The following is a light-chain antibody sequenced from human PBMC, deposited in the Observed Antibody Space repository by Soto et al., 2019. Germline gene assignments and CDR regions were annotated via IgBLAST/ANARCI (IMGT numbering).Light chain of an antibody. CDR1: QSVSSSY. J-gene: IGKJ2*01. CDR2: GAS. Sequence: EIVLTQSPGTLSLSPGERATLSCRASQSVSSSYLAWYQQKPGQAPRLPIYGASSRATGIPDRFSGSGSGTDFTLTISRLEPEDCAVYYCQQYGSSPYTLGQGTKLEIK. V-gene: IGKV3-20*01. CDR3: QQYGSSPYT.